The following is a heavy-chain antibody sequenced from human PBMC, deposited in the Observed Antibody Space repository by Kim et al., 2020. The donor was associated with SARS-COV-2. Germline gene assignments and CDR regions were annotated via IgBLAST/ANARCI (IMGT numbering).Heavy chain of an antibody. CDR3: AKDRVGILTGYYYYYGMDV. D-gene: IGHD3-9*01. J-gene: IGHJ6*02. CDR1: GFTFSSYG. CDR2: ISYDGSNK. Sequence: GGSLRLSCAASGFTFSSYGMHWVRQAPGKGLEWVAVISYDGSNKYYADSVKGRFTISRDNSKNTLYLQMNSLRAEDTAVYYCAKDRVGILTGYYYYYGMDVWGQGTTVTVSS. V-gene: IGHV3-30*18.